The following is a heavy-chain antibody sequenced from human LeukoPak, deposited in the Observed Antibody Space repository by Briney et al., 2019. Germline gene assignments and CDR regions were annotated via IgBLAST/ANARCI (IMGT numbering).Heavy chain of an antibody. J-gene: IGHJ3*02. V-gene: IGHV1-18*01. CDR3: ARRRSSSWYGDAFDI. CDR2: ISAYNGNT. Sequence: GASVKVSCKASGYTFTSYGISWVRQAPGQGLEWMGWISAYNGNTNYAQKSQGRVTITADESTSTAYMELSSLRSEDTAVYYCARRRSSSWYGDAFDIWGQGTMVTVSS. CDR1: GYTFTSYG. D-gene: IGHD6-13*01.